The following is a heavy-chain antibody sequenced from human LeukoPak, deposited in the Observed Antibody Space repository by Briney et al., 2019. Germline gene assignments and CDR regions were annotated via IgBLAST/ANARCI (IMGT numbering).Heavy chain of an antibody. CDR2: ISRNSGSI. J-gene: IGHJ3*02. CDR3: ARDRVEYYYDSSGHDAFDI. CDR1: GFTFDDYA. D-gene: IGHD3-22*01. Sequence: PGRSLRLSCAASGFTFDDYAMHWVRQAPGKGLEWVSGISRNSGSIGYADSVKGRFTISRDNAKNSLYLQMNSLRAEDTAVYYCARDRVEYYYDSSGHDAFDIWGQGTMVTVSS. V-gene: IGHV3-9*01.